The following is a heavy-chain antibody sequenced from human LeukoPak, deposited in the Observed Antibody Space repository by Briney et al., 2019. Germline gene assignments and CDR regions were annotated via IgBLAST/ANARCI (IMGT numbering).Heavy chain of an antibody. Sequence: GGSLRLSCAASGFTFSSYSMNWVRQAPGKGLEWVSSISSSSSYIYYADSAKGRFTISRDNAKNSLYLQMNSLRAEDTAVYYCARSHYDFWSGYSAGFDPWGQGTLVTVSS. D-gene: IGHD3-3*01. J-gene: IGHJ5*02. CDR1: GFTFSSYS. V-gene: IGHV3-21*01. CDR2: ISSSSSYI. CDR3: ARSHYDFWSGYSAGFDP.